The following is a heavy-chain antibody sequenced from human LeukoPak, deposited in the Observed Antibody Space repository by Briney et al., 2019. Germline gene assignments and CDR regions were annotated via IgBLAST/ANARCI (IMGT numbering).Heavy chain of an antibody. J-gene: IGHJ4*02. CDR2: INPNSGGT. CDR3: ARGANVIVVAYSV. Sequence: GASAKVPCKASGYTFTGYYMHWVRQAPAQGLEWMGWINPNSGGTNYAQKFQGRVTMTRDTPISTAYMELSRLRSDDTAVYYCARGANVIVVAYSVWGQGTLVTVPS. CDR1: GYTFTGYY. D-gene: IGHD3-22*01. V-gene: IGHV1-2*02.